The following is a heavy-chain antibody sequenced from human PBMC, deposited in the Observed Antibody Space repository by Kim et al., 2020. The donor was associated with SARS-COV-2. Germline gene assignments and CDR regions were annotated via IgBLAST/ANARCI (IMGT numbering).Heavy chain of an antibody. CDR3: VRENSAFDI. CDR2: ITYDGTNK. CDR1: GFSIHTYA. Sequence: LSLTCAASGFSIHTYAIHWVRQAPGKGLEWVAGITYDGTNKYYADSVKGRFTISRDNSKNTLYLRMNSLRAEDTAVYYCVRENSAFDIWGQGAMITVSS. V-gene: IGHV3-30*04. J-gene: IGHJ3*02.